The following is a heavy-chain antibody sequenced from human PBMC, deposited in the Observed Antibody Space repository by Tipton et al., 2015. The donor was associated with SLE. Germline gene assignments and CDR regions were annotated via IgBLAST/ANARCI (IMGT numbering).Heavy chain of an antibody. CDR2: ISSSSTYA. J-gene: IGHJ5*02. V-gene: IGHV3-21*01. CDR3: ASWELLRQGLDP. Sequence: SLRLSCAASGFTFSIYGLNWVRQAPGQGPEWVSSISSSSTYALYSDAVKGRFTISRDNTQNSLFLQMNSLRPEDTAVYYCASWELLRQGLDPWGQGILVTVSS. CDR1: GFTFSIYG. D-gene: IGHD1-26*01.